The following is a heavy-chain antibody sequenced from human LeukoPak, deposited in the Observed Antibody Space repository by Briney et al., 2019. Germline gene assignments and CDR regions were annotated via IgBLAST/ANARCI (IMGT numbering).Heavy chain of an antibody. CDR2: ISWNSGSL. CDR1: GFTFHDYA. D-gene: IGHD2-2*01. J-gene: IGHJ3*02. CDR3: ARGKGYCSSTSCYCAFDI. V-gene: IGHV3-9*01. Sequence: GGSLRLSCAASGFTFHDYAMHWVRQAPGKGLEWVSGISWNSGSLGYADSVQGRFTISRDNAKNSLYLQMNSLRAEDTAVYYCARGKGYCSSTSCYCAFDIWGQGTMVTVSS.